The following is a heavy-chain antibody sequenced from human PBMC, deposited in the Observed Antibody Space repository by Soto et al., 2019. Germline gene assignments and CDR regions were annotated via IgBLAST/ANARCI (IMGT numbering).Heavy chain of an antibody. Sequence: QVQLQQWGAGLLKPSETLSLTCAVYGGSFSGYYWSWIRQPPGKGLEWIGELNHSGSTNYNPSLKSRVTISVDTSKNQFSLKLSSVTAAATAVYYCARNILTGVDYWGQGTLVTVSS. CDR2: LNHSGST. V-gene: IGHV4-34*01. CDR1: GGSFSGYY. J-gene: IGHJ4*02. CDR3: ARNILTGVDY. D-gene: IGHD3-9*01.